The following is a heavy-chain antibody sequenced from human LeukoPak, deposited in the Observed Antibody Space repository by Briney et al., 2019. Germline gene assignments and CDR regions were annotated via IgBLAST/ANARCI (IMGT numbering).Heavy chain of an antibody. V-gene: IGHV4-34*01. D-gene: IGHD3-22*01. CDR2: INPRGST. J-gene: IGHJ4*02. CDR1: GGSFSGYY. Sequence: PSETLSLSCGVYGGSFSGYYWSWIRQPPGKGLEWIGEINPRGSTNYNPSLKSRVTLSADTSKNQFSLKLSSVTAADTAVYYCARGPTNTITMIVLFDYWGQGTLVTVSS. CDR3: ARGPTNTITMIVLFDY.